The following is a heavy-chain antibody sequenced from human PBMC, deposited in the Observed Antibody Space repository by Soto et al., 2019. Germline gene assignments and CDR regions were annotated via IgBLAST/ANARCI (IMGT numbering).Heavy chain of an antibody. Sequence: SVKVSCKASGGTFSTYTVGWVRQAPGQGLEWMGGIIPMFGTTNYAQEFQGRVTITADESTSTAYMELSSLRSEDTAVYYCARDVPRDNSGYFSDLWGQGTLVTVSS. CDR1: GGTFSTYT. V-gene: IGHV1-69*13. CDR2: IIPMFGTT. D-gene: IGHD3-22*01. CDR3: ARDVPRDNSGYFSDL. J-gene: IGHJ5*02.